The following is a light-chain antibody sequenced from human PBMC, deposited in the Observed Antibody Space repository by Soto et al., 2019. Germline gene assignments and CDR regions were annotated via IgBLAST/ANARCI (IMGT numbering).Light chain of an antibody. CDR1: QNIRVW. CDR2: DAS. J-gene: IGKJ5*01. Sequence: DIQMTQSPSTLSASVGDGVTITCRASQNIRVWLAWYQQRPGKAPKFLIYDASSLETGVPSRFSGSGSGTDFTFTISSLQPEDIATYYCQQYSHLITCGQGTRLEIK. CDR3: QQYSHLIT. V-gene: IGKV1-5*01.